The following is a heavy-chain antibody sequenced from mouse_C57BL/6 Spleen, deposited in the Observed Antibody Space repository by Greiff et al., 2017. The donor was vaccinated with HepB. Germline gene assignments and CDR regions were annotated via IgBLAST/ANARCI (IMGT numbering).Heavy chain of an antibody. Sequence: EVKLMESGPGLAKPSQTLSLTCSVTGYSITSDYWNWIRKFPGNKLEYMGYISYSGSTYYNPSLNSRISITRDTSKNQYYLQLNSVTTEDTATYYCARYNGYSNYVDWYFDVWGTGTTVTVSS. CDR1: GYSITSDY. CDR3: ARYNGYSNYVDWYFDV. J-gene: IGHJ1*03. V-gene: IGHV3-8*01. CDR2: ISYSGST. D-gene: IGHD2-5*01.